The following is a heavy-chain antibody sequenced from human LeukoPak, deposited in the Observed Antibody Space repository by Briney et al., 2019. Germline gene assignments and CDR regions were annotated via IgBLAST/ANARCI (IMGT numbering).Heavy chain of an antibody. Sequence: SETLSLTCAVSGGSISSGGYYWSWIRQHPGKGLEWIGYMYYRGSTYYNPSLKSRVTISVDTSKNQFSLKLSSVTAADTAVYYCARRTVRGVSLGMDVWGQGTTVTVSS. CDR3: ARRTVRGVSLGMDV. J-gene: IGHJ6*02. V-gene: IGHV4-31*11. D-gene: IGHD3-10*01. CDR1: GGSISSGGYY. CDR2: MYYRGST.